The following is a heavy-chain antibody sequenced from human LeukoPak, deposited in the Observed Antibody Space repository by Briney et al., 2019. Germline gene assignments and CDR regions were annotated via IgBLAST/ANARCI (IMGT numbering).Heavy chain of an antibody. CDR3: ARDPSNTSGWKTWFDL. D-gene: IGHD6-19*01. CDR1: GYTLTSHG. V-gene: IGHV1-18*01. Sequence: ASVKVSCKASGYTLTSHGISWVRQAPGQGLEWMGWISAYNGDTKYAQNLQGRVTLTTYTSTTTAYLELRSLTSDDTAVYYCARDPSNTSGWKTWFDLWGQGTLVTVSS. J-gene: IGHJ5*02. CDR2: ISAYNGDT.